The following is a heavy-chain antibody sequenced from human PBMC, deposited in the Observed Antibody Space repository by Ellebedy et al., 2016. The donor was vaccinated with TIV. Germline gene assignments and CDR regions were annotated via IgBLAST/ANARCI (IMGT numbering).Heavy chain of an antibody. V-gene: IGHV3-53*05. CDR3: AKVADYYHDSSGFPDN. D-gene: IGHD3-22*01. Sequence: PGGSLRLSCAASGFTVSSNYMSWVRQAPGKGLEWVSVIYSGGDTYYADSVKGRFTISRDNSKNTLYVQMNSLRAEDTAVYYCAKVADYYHDSSGFPDNWGQGTLVTVSS. J-gene: IGHJ4*02. CDR2: IYSGGDT. CDR1: GFTVSSNY.